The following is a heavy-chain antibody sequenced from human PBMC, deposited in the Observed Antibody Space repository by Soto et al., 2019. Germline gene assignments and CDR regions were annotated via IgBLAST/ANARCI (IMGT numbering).Heavy chain of an antibody. CDR3: ARVHVMVVAGSTFDY. CDR2: IAHNGNT. D-gene: IGHD6-19*01. Sequence: ASVKVSCKASGYTISSYGLSCVRQAPGQGLEWMGWIAHNGNTNYARKFQGRFTLTIDTSTGTAYMELRSLRSDDTAVYYCARVHVMVVAGSTFDYWGHGTLVTVSS. CDR1: GYTISSYG. J-gene: IGHJ4*01. V-gene: IGHV1-18*01.